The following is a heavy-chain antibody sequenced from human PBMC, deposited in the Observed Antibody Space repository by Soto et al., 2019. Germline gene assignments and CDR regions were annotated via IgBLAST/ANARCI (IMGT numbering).Heavy chain of an antibody. D-gene: IGHD3-22*01. J-gene: IGHJ5*02. CDR3: AKKTSAYYDSSGYSSFNWFDP. Sequence: RLSCAASGFTFSSYAMSWVRQAPGKGLEWVSAISGSGGSTYYADSVKGRFTISRDNSKNTLYLQMNSLRAEDTAVYYCAKKTSAYYDSSGYSSFNWFDPWGQGTLVTVSS. V-gene: IGHV3-23*01. CDR2: ISGSGGST. CDR1: GFTFSSYA.